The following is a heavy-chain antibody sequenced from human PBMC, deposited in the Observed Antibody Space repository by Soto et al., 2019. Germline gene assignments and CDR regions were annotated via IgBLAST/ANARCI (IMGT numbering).Heavy chain of an antibody. J-gene: IGHJ5*02. CDR1: GGSFSGYY. Sequence: SETLSLTCAVYGGSFSGYYWSWIRQPPGKGLEWIGEINHSGSTNYNPSLKSRVTISVDTSKNQFSLKLSSVTAADTAVYYCARGIAAAVWFDPWGQGTLVTVSS. D-gene: IGHD6-13*01. CDR2: INHSGST. CDR3: ARGIAAAVWFDP. V-gene: IGHV4-34*01.